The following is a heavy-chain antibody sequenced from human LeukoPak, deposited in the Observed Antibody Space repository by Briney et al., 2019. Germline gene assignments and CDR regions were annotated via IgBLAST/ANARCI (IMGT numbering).Heavy chain of an antibody. Sequence: SETLSLTCTVSGGSISSYYWNWIRQPPGKGLEWIGYLYYSGTTNYNPSLKSRVAISVDTSKNQFSLKLSSVTVADTAVYYCARADSGSYYLDAFDIWGQGTMVTVSS. CDR2: LYYSGTT. CDR3: ARADSGSYYLDAFDI. D-gene: IGHD1-26*01. V-gene: IGHV4-59*01. J-gene: IGHJ3*02. CDR1: GGSISSYY.